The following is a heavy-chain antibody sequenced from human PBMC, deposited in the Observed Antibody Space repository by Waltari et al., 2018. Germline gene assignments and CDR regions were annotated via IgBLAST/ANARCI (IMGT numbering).Heavy chain of an antibody. CDR2: IYYSGRT. V-gene: IGHV4-39*01. CDR1: GGSISSSSYY. Sequence: QLQLQESGPGLVKPSETLSLTCTVSGGSISSSSYYWGWIRQPPGKGLEWIGSIYYSGRTYYNPSLKRRVTISVDTSKNQFSLKLSSVTAADTAVYYCARRWVAAAGRDAFDIWGQGTMVTVSS. J-gene: IGHJ3*02. CDR3: ARRWVAAAGRDAFDI. D-gene: IGHD2-15*01.